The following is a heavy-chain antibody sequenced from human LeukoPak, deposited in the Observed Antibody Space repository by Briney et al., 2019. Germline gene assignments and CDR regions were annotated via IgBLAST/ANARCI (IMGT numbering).Heavy chain of an antibody. J-gene: IGHJ4*02. CDR2: IRYDGSNK. V-gene: IGHV3-30*02. Sequence: SGGSLRLSCAASGFTFSSYGMHWVRQAPGKGLEWVAFIRYDGSNKYYADSVKGRFTISRDNSKNTLYLQMNSLRAEDTAVYYCAKDHYYDSSGYTTDWGQGTLVTVSS. CDR3: AKDHYYDSSGYTTD. D-gene: IGHD3-22*01. CDR1: GFTFSSYG.